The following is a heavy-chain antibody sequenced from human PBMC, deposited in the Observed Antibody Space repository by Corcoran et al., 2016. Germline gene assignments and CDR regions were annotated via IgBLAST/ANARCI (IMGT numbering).Heavy chain of an antibody. CDR2: INHSGGST. Sequence: QVQLVQSGAEVKKPGASVKVSCKASGYTFTSYYMHWVRQAPGQGLEWMGIINHSGGSTSYAQKFQGRVTMTRDTSTSTVYMELSSLRSDDTAVYYCERVGSGGAFDIWGQGTMVTVSS. V-gene: IGHV1-46*01. J-gene: IGHJ3*02. CDR3: ERVGSGGAFDI. CDR1: GYTFTSYY. D-gene: IGHD2-8*02.